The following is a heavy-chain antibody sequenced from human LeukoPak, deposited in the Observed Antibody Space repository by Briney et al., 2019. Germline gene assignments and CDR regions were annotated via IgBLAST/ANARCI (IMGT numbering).Heavy chain of an antibody. V-gene: IGHV3-23*01. CDR1: GFTFSSYA. D-gene: IGHD4-17*01. CDR3: AKGGVYGDYYFDY. J-gene: IGHJ4*02. Sequence: GGSLRLSCAASGFTFSSYAMSWVRQAPGKGLEWVSVISGSGGDTYYADSVKGRFTISGDNSKNTVYLQMNSLRAEDTALYYCAKGGVYGDYYFDYWGQGTLVTVSS. CDR2: ISGSGGDT.